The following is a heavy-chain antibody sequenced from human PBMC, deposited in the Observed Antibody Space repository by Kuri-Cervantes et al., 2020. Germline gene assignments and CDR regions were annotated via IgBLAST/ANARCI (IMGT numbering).Heavy chain of an antibody. V-gene: IGHV1-8*01. CDR3: ATGRITMVRGTMIY. CDR2: MNPNSGNT. Sequence: ASVKVSCKASGYTFTSYDINWLRQATGQGLEWMGWMNPNSGNTGYAQKFQDRVTMTTDTSTSTAYMELTSLTSDDTAVYYCATGRITMVRGTMIYWGQGTLVTVSS. D-gene: IGHD3-10*01. J-gene: IGHJ4*02. CDR1: GYTFTSYD.